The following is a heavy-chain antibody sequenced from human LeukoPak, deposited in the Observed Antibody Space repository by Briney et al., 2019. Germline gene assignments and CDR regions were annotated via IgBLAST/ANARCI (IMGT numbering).Heavy chain of an antibody. V-gene: IGHV3-53*04. Sequence: GGSLRHSCAASGFTVSSNYMSWVRQAPGKGLEWVSVIYSGGSTYYADSVKGRFTISRHNSRNTLYLQMNSLRAEDTAVYYCARSPQWLNIRYFDYWGQGTLVTVSS. CDR2: IYSGGST. J-gene: IGHJ4*02. CDR3: ARSPQWLNIRYFDY. CDR1: GFTVSSNY. D-gene: IGHD6-19*01.